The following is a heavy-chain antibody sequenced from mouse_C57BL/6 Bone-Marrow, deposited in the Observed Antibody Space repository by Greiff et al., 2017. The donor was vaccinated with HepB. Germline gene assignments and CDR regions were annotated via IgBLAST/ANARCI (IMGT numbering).Heavy chain of an antibody. Sequence: VKLVESGAELVRPGASVTLSCKASGYTFTDYEMHWVKQTPVHGLEWIGAIDPETGGTAYNQKFKGKAILTADKSSSTAYMELRSLTSEDSAVYYCTYSWFAYWGQGTLVTVSA. J-gene: IGHJ3*01. V-gene: IGHV1-15*01. CDR3: TYSWFAY. CDR2: IDPETGGT. CDR1: GYTFTDYE.